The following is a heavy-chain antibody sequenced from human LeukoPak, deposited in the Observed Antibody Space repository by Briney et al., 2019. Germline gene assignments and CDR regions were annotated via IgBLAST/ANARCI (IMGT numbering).Heavy chain of an antibody. CDR1: GFSFSNSA. V-gene: IGHV3-30-3*01. D-gene: IGHD2-2*01. J-gene: IGHJ4*02. CDR3: ASGSSVDCSRTSCPPTDY. Sequence: PGGSLRLSCAASGFSFSNSAMHWVRQAPGKWLEWVAVISFDGTNKYYTDSVKGRCTISRDSSKHTLYVQLNSLRGDDTGVYYCASGSSVDCSRTSCPPTDYWGQGTLVTVSS. CDR2: ISFDGTNK.